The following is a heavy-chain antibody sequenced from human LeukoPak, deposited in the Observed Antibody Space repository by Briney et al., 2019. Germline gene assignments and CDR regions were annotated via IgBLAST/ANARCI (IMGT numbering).Heavy chain of an antibody. J-gene: IGHJ4*02. CDR3: ARDYKYAFDN. D-gene: IGHD5-24*01. CDR2: IGIDSGNT. V-gene: IGHV3-48*01. CDR1: GFTFSNYS. Sequence: GGSLRLSCAASGFTFSNYSMNWVRQAPGKGLEWISYIGIDSGNTNYADSVKGRFTISRDKAKNSLYLQMNSLRVEDTAVYYCARDYKYAFDNWGQGTLFTVSS.